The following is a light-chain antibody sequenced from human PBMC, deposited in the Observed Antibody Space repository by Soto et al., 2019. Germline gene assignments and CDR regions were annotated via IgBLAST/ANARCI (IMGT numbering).Light chain of an antibody. CDR1: SSVVGYYNY. V-gene: IGLV2-14*03. CDR3: SSYTSSSTYV. Sequence: QSVLTQPASVSGSPGQSITISCTGTSSVVGYYNYVSWYQQHPGKAPKLMIYDVRNRPSGVSNRFSGSKSGNTASLTISELQAEDEADYYCSSYTSSSTYVFGTGTKVPVL. J-gene: IGLJ1*01. CDR2: DVR.